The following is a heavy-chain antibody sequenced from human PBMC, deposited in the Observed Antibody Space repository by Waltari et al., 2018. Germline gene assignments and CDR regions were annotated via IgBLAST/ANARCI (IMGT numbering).Heavy chain of an antibody. D-gene: IGHD5-12*01. J-gene: IGHJ3*02. CDR3: AKVYGYDLDAFDI. CDR2: IWYDGSNK. Sequence: QVQLVESGGGVVQPGRSLRLSCAASGFTFSSYGMHRVRLATGKGVELDAVIWYDGSNKYYADSVKGRFTISRDNSKNTLYLQMNSLRAEDTAMYYCAKVYGYDLDAFDIWGQGTMVTVSS. V-gene: IGHV3-30*18. CDR1: GFTFSSYG.